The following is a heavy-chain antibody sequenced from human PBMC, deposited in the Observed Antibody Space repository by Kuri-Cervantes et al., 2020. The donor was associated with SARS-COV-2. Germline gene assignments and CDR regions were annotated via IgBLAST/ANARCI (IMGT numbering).Heavy chain of an antibody. V-gene: IGHV3-15*01. D-gene: IGHD6-19*01. Sequence: GESLKISCAASGFTFSNAWMSWVRQAPGKGLEWVGRIKSKTDGGTTDYAAPVKGRFTISRDDSKNTLYLQMNSLKTEDTAVYYCARAGYSSGWYPPNWFDPWGQGTLVTVSS. CDR2: IKSKTDGGTT. CDR1: GFTFSNAW. CDR3: ARAGYSSGWYPPNWFDP. J-gene: IGHJ5*02.